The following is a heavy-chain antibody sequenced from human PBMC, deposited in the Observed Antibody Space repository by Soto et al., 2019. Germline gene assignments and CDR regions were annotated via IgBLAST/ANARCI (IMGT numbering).Heavy chain of an antibody. CDR1: GGTFSSYA. V-gene: IGHV1-69*01. D-gene: IGHD5-18*01. Sequence: QVQLVQSGAEVKKPGSSVKVSCKASGGTFSSYAISWVRQAPGQGLEWMGGIIPIFGTANYAQKCQGRVTITANEATRTADMERSSLRSEDTAVYYCARGGLKRIQLWSQINLDNWGQGTLVTVSS. CDR3: ARGGLKRIQLWSQINLDN. J-gene: IGHJ4*02. CDR2: IIPIFGTA.